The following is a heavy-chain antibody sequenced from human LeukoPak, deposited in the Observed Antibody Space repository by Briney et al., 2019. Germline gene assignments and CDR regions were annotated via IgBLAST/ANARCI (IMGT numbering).Heavy chain of an antibody. Sequence: SETLSLTCTVSGGSISSSSYYWGWIRQPPGKGLEWIGSIYYSGSTYYNPSLKSRVTISVDTSKNQFSLKLSSVTAADTAVYYCARPTRGYCSGGSCYATPHGWFDPWGQGTLVTVSS. V-gene: IGHV4-39*07. CDR2: IYYSGST. CDR3: ARPTRGYCSGGSCYATPHGWFDP. D-gene: IGHD2-15*01. CDR1: GGSISSSSYY. J-gene: IGHJ5*02.